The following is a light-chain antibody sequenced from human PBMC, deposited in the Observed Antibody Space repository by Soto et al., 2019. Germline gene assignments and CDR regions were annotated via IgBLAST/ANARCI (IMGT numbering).Light chain of an antibody. V-gene: IGKV4-1*01. CDR3: QQYYSSPLT. CDR1: QSVLYRSNNKKY. Sequence: DIVMTQSPDSLAVSLGERATINCKSSQSVLYRSNNKKYLAWYQQKPGQPPKLLIYWASTRKSGVPDRFSGSGSGTDFTLTISSLQAEDVAVYYCQQYYSSPLTFGPGTKVDIK. J-gene: IGKJ3*01. CDR2: WAS.